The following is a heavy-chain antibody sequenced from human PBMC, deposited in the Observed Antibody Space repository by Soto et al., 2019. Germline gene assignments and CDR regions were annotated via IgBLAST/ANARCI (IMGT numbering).Heavy chain of an antibody. CDR3: ARRGYYGSGSYFPFYYYYGMDV. D-gene: IGHD3-10*01. CDR2: TNHSGST. CDR1: GGSISSGDYY. J-gene: IGHJ6*02. V-gene: IGHV4-39*07. Sequence: PSETLSLTCTVSGGSISSGDYYWSWIRQPPGKGLEWIGETNHSGSTNYNPSLKSRVTISVDTSKNQFSLKLSSVTAADTAVYYCARRGYYGSGSYFPFYYYYGMDVWGQGTTVTVSS.